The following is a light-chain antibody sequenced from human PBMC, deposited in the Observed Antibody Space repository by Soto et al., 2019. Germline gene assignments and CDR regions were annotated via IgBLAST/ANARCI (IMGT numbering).Light chain of an antibody. V-gene: IGKV3-20*01. CDR1: QSLSSTY. J-gene: IGKJ1*01. CDR3: QHYGTSLRT. CDR2: GAS. Sequence: EIVLTQSPGTLSLYPGERATLSCRASQSLSSTYLAWYQQKPGQAPRLLIYGASSRATGIPDRFSGSGSGTDFALTISRLEPEDFAVYYCQHYGTSLRTFGQGTKVDIK.